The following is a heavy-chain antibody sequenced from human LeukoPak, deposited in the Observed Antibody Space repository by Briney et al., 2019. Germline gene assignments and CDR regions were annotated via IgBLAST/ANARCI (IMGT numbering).Heavy chain of an antibody. V-gene: IGHV3-23*01. CDR2: TSGSGEST. Sequence: GGSLRLSCAASRFTFRSYAMSWVRQAPGKGLEWVSTTSGSGESTYYADSVKGRFTISRDNSKNTLYLQMNSLRAEDTAIYYCARDYWWNYDYWGQGTLVTVSS. D-gene: IGHD1-7*01. CDR1: RFTFRSYA. CDR3: ARDYWWNYDY. J-gene: IGHJ4*02.